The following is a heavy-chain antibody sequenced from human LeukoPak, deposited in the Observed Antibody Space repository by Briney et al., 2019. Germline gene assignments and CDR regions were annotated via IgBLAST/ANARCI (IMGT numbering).Heavy chain of an antibody. CDR3: ARQWLVSPLFDY. CDR1: TGSISSYH. CDR2: IYYSGNT. J-gene: IGHJ4*02. Sequence: PETLSLTCTVSTGSISSYHWSWIRQPPGKGLEWIGCIYYSGNTNYNPSLKSRVTISVDTSKNQLSLKLSSMTAADTAVYYCARQWLVSPLFDYWGQGTLVTVSS. V-gene: IGHV4-59*08. D-gene: IGHD6-19*01.